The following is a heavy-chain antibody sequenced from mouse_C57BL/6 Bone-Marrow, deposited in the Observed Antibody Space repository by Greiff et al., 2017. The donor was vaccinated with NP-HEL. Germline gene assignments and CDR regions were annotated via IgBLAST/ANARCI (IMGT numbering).Heavy chain of an antibody. Sequence: VQLQQPGAELVKPGASVKMSCKASGYTFTSYWITWVKQRPGQGLEWIGDIYPGSGSTNYNEKFKSKATLTVDTSSSTAYMQLSSLTSEDSAVYYCARSGLLWLRRRAMDYWGQGTSVTVSS. CDR1: GYTFTSYW. J-gene: IGHJ4*01. D-gene: IGHD2-2*01. CDR2: IYPGSGST. V-gene: IGHV1-55*01. CDR3: ARSGLLWLRRRAMDY.